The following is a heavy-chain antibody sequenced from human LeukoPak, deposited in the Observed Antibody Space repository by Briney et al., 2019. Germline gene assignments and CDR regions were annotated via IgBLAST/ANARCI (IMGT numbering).Heavy chain of an antibody. J-gene: IGHJ4*02. Sequence: GGSLRLSCAASGFTFSSYWMTWIRQAPGKGLEWVANIKYDGSETFYVASVKGRFSISRDNAKSSLCLQMNSLSAEDTAVYYCARWPYECTDYYPVPSHLDYWGQGTLVTVSS. CDR3: ARWPYECTDYYPVPSHLDY. V-gene: IGHV3-7*01. D-gene: IGHD3-22*01. CDR2: IKYDGSET. CDR1: GFTFSSYW.